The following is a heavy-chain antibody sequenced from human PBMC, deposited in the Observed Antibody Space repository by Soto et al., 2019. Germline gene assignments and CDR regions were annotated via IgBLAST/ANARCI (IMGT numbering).Heavy chain of an antibody. D-gene: IGHD1-26*01. J-gene: IGHJ4*02. V-gene: IGHV1-8*01. CDR1: AYTFTSYD. CDR2: MNPNSGNT. Sequence: QVQLVQSGAEVKKPGASVKVSCKASAYTFTSYDINWVRQATGQGLEWMGWMNPNSGNTGYAQKFQGRVTMTRNTSICTAYMELSSLRSEDTAVYYCARAPQWGYGVNYYYFDYWGQGTLVTVSS. CDR3: ARAPQWGYGVNYYYFDY.